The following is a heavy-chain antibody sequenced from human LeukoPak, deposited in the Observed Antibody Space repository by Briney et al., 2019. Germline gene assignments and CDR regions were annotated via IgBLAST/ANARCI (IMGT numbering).Heavy chain of an antibody. CDR3: AKGKGYCSSTSCYSSFDY. V-gene: IGHV3-48*03. J-gene: IGHJ4*02. CDR1: GFTFSSYE. CDR2: ISSSGSTI. Sequence: GGSLRLSCAASGFTFSSYEMNWVRQAPGKGLEWVSYISSSGSTIYYADSVKGRFTISRDNAKNSLYLQMNSLRAEDTAVYYCAKGKGYCSSTSCYSSFDYWGQGTLVTVSS. D-gene: IGHD2-2*01.